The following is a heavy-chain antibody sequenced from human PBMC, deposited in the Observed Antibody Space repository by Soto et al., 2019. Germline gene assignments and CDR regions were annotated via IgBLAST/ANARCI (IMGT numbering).Heavy chain of an antibody. CDR2: ISTNGGST. CDR1: GFTFSIYA. Sequence: GGSLRLSCSASGFTFSIYAMHWVRQAPGKGLEYVSSISTNGGSTHYADSVKGRFTISRDNSKNTQYLQMSSLRADDTAVYYRVKGEYSYDSSGYYPFDYCGQGTLVTVSS. J-gene: IGHJ4*02. CDR3: VKGEYSYDSSGYYPFDY. V-gene: IGHV3-64D*06. D-gene: IGHD3-22*01.